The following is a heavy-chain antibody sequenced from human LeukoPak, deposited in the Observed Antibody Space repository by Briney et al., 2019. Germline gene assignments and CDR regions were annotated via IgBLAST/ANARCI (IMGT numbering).Heavy chain of an antibody. CDR1: GDSISNYLYY. CDR3: ARDRNSNIPTLYYFDY. J-gene: IGHJ4*02. CDR2: FSYSGNT. D-gene: IGHD1-14*01. Sequence: PETLSLTCTVSGDSISNYLYYWTWIRQPPGEGLEWIASFSYSGNTYYNPSLESRVTISGDTSKNQFSLKLTSVTAADTAVYYCARDRNSNIPTLYYFDYWGQGTLVTVSS. V-gene: IGHV4-39*07.